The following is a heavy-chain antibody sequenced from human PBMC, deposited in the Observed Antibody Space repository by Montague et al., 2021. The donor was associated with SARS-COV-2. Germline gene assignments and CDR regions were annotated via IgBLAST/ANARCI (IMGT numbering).Heavy chain of an antibody. CDR1: GFTFSKYA. Sequence: SLRLSCAASGFTFSKYAMHWVRQTPGKRLEWLAVMSYDGISKYYADSVKGRFTISRDNSKNTLSLEMNSLRSEDTAIYYCAEDTGGATWESFDYWGQGIPVSVSS. D-gene: IGHD3-16*01. J-gene: IGHJ4*02. V-gene: IGHV3-30*18. CDR3: AEDTGGATWESFDY. CDR2: MSYDGISK.